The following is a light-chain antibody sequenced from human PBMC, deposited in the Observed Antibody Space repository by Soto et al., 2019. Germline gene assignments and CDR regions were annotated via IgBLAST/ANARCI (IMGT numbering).Light chain of an antibody. CDR3: QQYSNWPPWT. CDR1: QSVSTN. V-gene: IGKV3D-15*01. Sequence: IVMTQSPATLSVSPGQRATLSCRAGQSVSTNLAWYQQKPGQAPRLLIYGASTRATGIPARFSGSGSGTEFTLTISGLQSDDFAVYYCQQYSNWPPWTFGQGTRVDFK. J-gene: IGKJ1*01. CDR2: GAS.